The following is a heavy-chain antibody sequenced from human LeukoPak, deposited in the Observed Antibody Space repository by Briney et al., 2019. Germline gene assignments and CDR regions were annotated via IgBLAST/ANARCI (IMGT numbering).Heavy chain of an antibody. Sequence: GGSLRLSCVASGFTFSSYAMSWVRQAPGKGLEWVSGISGSGGSTYYADSVKGRFTISRDKSKNALYLQMNSLRAEDTAMYYCARMIAAAGTTGGDYFNYWGQGTLVTVSS. J-gene: IGHJ4*02. CDR3: ARMIAAAGTTGGDYFNY. CDR2: ISGSGGST. D-gene: IGHD6-13*01. CDR1: GFTFSSYA. V-gene: IGHV3-23*01.